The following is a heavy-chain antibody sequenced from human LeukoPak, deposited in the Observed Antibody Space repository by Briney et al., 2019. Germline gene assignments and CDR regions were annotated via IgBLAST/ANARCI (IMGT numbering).Heavy chain of an antibody. D-gene: IGHD6-19*01. Sequence: SETLSLTCTVSGGSVSSSSYYWGWIRQPPGKGLEWIGSIYYSGSTYYNPSLKSRVTISVDTSKNQFSLKLSSVTAADTAVYYCARHNLYSSGWYKDYFDYWGQGTLVTVSS. CDR3: ARHNLYSSGWYKDYFDY. CDR2: IYYSGST. V-gene: IGHV4-39*07. J-gene: IGHJ4*02. CDR1: GGSVSSSSYY.